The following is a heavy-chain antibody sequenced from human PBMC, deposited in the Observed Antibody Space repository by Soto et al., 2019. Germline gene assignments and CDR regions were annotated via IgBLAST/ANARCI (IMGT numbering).Heavy chain of an antibody. CDR3: ARETLRYYFDY. Sequence: GGSLRLSCAASGFTFSSYAMHWVRQAPGKGLEWLAVISYDGSNKCYTDSVEGRFTISRDNSKNTLYLQMNSLRGEDTAVYYCARETLRYYFDYWGQGTLVTVSS. CDR2: ISYDGSNK. CDR1: GFTFSSYA. V-gene: IGHV3-30-3*01. J-gene: IGHJ4*02.